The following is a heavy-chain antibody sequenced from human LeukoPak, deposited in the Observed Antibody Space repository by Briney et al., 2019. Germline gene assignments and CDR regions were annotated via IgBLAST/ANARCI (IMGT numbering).Heavy chain of an antibody. Sequence: SETLSLTCTVSDVSISRYYWSWLRQPPGKALEWIGYIHYSGNTNYNPSLKSRLTISIDTSKNQFSLKLGSVTTADTAVYYCARQIYGSGSYYPLDHWGQGILVTVSS. V-gene: IGHV4-59*01. D-gene: IGHD3-10*01. CDR1: DVSISRYY. CDR3: ARQIYGSGSYYPLDH. CDR2: IHYSGNT. J-gene: IGHJ4*02.